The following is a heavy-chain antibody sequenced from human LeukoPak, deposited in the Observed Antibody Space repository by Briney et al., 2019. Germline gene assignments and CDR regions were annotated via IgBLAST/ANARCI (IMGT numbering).Heavy chain of an antibody. CDR1: GFSFSSYN. CDR3: AKPDYYDFWSGCSY. V-gene: IGHV3-23*01. CDR2: ISGSGGST. Sequence: GGSLRLSCAASGFSFSSYNMNWVRQAPGKGLEWVSAISGSGGSTYYADSVKGRFTISRDNSKNTLYLQMNSLRAEDTAVYYCAKPDYYDFWSGCSYWGQGTLVTVSS. D-gene: IGHD3-3*01. J-gene: IGHJ4*02.